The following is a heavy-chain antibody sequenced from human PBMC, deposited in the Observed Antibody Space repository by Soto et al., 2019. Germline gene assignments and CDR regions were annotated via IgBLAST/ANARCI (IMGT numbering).Heavy chain of an antibody. V-gene: IGHV4-30-4*01. D-gene: IGHD4-17*01. CDR2: ISYSGTT. CDR3: ATMGTPVTGLYYFDS. CDR1: GGSIGSGNYY. J-gene: IGHJ4*02. Sequence: QVQLQESGPGLVKPSQTLSLTCTVSGGSIGSGNYYWSWIRQPPGKGLEWIGFISYSGTTHYSASLRSRVSISVDTSKKQFSLDLSSVTAADTAVYYCATMGTPVTGLYYFDSWGQGTLVTVSS.